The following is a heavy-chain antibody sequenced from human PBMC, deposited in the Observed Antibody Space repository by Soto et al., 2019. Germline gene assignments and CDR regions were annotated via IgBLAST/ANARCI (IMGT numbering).Heavy chain of an antibody. Sequence: EVQLVESGGDLVKPGGSLRLSCAASGFSFSNAWMNWVRQAPGKGLEWVGRIKRKIDGEPTDYAGPVKGRFTVFRDDSKSALYLQMNSLKGDDTAVYYCTTGSVEGVWGQGTTVTVS. J-gene: IGHJ6*02. CDR2: IKRKIDGEPT. D-gene: IGHD2-15*01. CDR3: TTGSVEGV. CDR1: GFSFSNAW. V-gene: IGHV3-15*07.